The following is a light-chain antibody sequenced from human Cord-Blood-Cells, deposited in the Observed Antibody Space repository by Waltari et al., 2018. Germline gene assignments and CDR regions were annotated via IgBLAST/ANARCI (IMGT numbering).Light chain of an antibody. Sequence: DIVMTHSPLSLPVTPGEPTSISCRSSQSLLHSNGYNYLDWYLQKPGQAPQLLIYLCSNRASGVPDRFSGSGSGTDFTLKISRVEAEDVGVYYCMQALQTPLTFGGGTKVEIK. CDR1: QSLLHSNGYNY. J-gene: IGKJ4*01. V-gene: IGKV2-28*01. CDR3: MQALQTPLT. CDR2: LCS.